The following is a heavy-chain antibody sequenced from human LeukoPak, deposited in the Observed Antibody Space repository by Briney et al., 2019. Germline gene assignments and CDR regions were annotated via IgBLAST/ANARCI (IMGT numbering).Heavy chain of an antibody. J-gene: IGHJ4*02. V-gene: IGHV3-23*01. D-gene: IGHD2-2*01. CDR2: ISGSGGST. Sequence: PGGSLRLSCAASGITFSSYAMSWVRQAPGKGLEWVSAISGSGGSTYYADSVKGRFTISRDNSKNTLYLQMNSLRAEDTAVYYCAKDKTGYCSSTSCFLFDYWGQGTLVTVSS. CDR1: GITFSSYA. CDR3: AKDKTGYCSSTSCFLFDY.